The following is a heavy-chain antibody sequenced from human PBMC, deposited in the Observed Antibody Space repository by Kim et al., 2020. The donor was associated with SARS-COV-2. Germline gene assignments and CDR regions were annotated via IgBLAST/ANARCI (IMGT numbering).Heavy chain of an antibody. CDR2: IIPIFGTA. CDR1: GGTFSSYA. D-gene: IGHD3-22*01. CDR3: ARGDSYYYDRSLDY. Sequence: SVKVSCKASGGTFSSYAISWVRQAPGQGLEWMGGIIPIFGTANYAQKFQGRVTITADESTSTAYMELSSLRSEDTAVYYCARGDSYYYDRSLDYWGQGTLVTVSS. V-gene: IGHV1-69*13. J-gene: IGHJ4*02.